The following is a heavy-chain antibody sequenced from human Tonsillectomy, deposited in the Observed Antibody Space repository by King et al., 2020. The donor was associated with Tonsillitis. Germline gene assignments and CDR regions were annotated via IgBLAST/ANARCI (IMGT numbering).Heavy chain of an antibody. CDR2: INPTGGST. V-gene: IGHV1-46*03. J-gene: IGHJ4*02. CDR3: ARESIGGAGSFDC. Sequence: QLVQSGAEVKKPGASLNFSFKASGFIFTSHYLHWVRQAPGQGREWMGMINPTGGSTSYAQKFQGRVTMTRDTSTSTLYMELRSLRSEDKAVYYCARESIGGAGSFDCWGQGTLVTVSS. CDR1: GFIFTSHY. D-gene: IGHD1-26*01.